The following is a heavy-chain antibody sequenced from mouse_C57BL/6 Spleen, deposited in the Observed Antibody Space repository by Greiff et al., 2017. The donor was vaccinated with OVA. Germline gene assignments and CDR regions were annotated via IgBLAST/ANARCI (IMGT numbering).Heavy chain of an antibody. Sequence: EVKLVESGGGLVKPGGSLKLSCAASGFTFSDYGMHWVRQAPEKGLEWVAYISSGSSTIYYADTVQGRFTISRDNAKNTLFLQMTSLRSEDTAMYYCARREDGNYEDYAMDYWGQGTSVTVSS. D-gene: IGHD2-1*01. V-gene: IGHV5-17*01. CDR3: ARREDGNYEDYAMDY. CDR1: GFTFSDYG. J-gene: IGHJ4*01. CDR2: ISSGSSTI.